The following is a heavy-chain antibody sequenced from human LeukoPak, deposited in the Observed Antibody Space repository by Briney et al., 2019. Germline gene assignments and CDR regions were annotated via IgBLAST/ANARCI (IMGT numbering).Heavy chain of an antibody. CDR2: INPSGSST. V-gene: IGHV1-46*01. J-gene: IGHJ5*02. Sequence: ASVKVSCKASGYTFSSYGISWVRQAPGQGLEWMGLINPSGSSTLYAQKFQGRVTMTRDMSTTTDYMELSSLRSEDTAVYYCARDNSVGDVAWWFDPWGQGTLVTVSS. CDR1: GYTFSSYG. CDR3: ARDNSVGDVAWWFDP. D-gene: IGHD1-26*01.